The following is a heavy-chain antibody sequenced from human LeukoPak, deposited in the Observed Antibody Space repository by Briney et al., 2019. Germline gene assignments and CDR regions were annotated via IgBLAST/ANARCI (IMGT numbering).Heavy chain of an antibody. CDR1: GVSISGYF. V-gene: IGHV4-59*01. J-gene: IGHJ5*02. CDR3: ARRVAVVGSNWFDP. CDR2: IYSSGSP. D-gene: IGHD6-13*01. Sequence: SETLSLTCTVSGVSISGYFWRWIRQPPGKGLEWIGYIYSSGSPNYTPSLKSRVTISVDTSKNQFSLMLKSVTAADTAVYYCARRVAVVGSNWFDPWGQGTLVTVSS.